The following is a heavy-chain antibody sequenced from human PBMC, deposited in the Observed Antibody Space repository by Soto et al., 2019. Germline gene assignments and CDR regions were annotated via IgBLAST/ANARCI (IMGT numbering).Heavy chain of an antibody. J-gene: IGHJ4*02. V-gene: IGHV1-69*06. Sequence: SVKVSCKASGGTFSSYAISWVRQAPGQGLEWMGGIIPIVGTAIYAQKFQGRVTMTEDTSTNTAYMELSSLRSEDTAVYYCATERITIFGVAPDVAYWGQGTLVTVSS. CDR2: IIPIVGTA. D-gene: IGHD3-3*01. CDR1: GGTFSSYA. CDR3: ATERITIFGVAPDVAY.